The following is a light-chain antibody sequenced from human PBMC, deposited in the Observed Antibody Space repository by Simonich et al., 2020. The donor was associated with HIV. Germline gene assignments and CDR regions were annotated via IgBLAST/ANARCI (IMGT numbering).Light chain of an antibody. Sequence: DIQMTQSPSSLSASVGDRVTITCRASKSISSYLNWYQQKPGKAPKLLIYTASSLQSGGPSTFSGGGSGTDFTLTISSLQPEDFATYYCQQSYSTPLTFGGGTKVEIK. CDR3: QQSYSTPLT. J-gene: IGKJ4*01. CDR2: TAS. V-gene: IGKV1-39*01. CDR1: KSISSY.